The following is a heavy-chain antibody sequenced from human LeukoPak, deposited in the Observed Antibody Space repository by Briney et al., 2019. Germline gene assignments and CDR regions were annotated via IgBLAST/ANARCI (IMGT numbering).Heavy chain of an antibody. CDR1: GGSISSHF. CDR3: ARSQNYYGSGDY. Sequence: KPSETLSLTCTVSGGSISSHFWSWIRQPPGKGLEWIGYTYSSGSTSYNPSLESRVTISVDTSKNQFSVKLSSVTAADTAVYYCARSQNYYGSGDYWSQGTLVTVSS. V-gene: IGHV4-59*11. D-gene: IGHD3-10*01. CDR2: TYSSGST. J-gene: IGHJ4*02.